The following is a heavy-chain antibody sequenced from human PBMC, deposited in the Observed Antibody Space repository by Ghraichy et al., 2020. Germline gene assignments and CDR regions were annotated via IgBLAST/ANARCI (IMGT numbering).Heavy chain of an antibody. CDR2: INHSGST. CDR1: GGSFSGYY. CDR3: ARVGSGSRSFDY. V-gene: IGHV4-34*01. J-gene: IGHJ4*02. D-gene: IGHD3-10*01. Sequence: SDTLSLTCAVYGGSFSGYYWSWIRQPPGKGLEWIGEINHSGSTNYNPSLKSRVTISVDTSKNQFSLKLSSVTAADTAVYYCARVGSGSRSFDYWGQGTLVTVSS.